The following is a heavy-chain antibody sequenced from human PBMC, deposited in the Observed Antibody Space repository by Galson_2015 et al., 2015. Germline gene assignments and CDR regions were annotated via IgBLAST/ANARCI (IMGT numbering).Heavy chain of an antibody. CDR3: ARLGPQLFGVVKIFDI. V-gene: IGHV1-18*01. CDR1: GYIFSSYG. Sequence: SVKVSCKASGYIFSSYGISWVRQAPGQGLEWMGWINPHNGDTNYAQRFQGRVTMTTGTSMSSSYMELRSLTSDDTAVYYCARLGPQLFGVVKIFDIWGQGTLFTVSA. CDR2: INPHNGDT. D-gene: IGHD3-3*01. J-gene: IGHJ4*02.